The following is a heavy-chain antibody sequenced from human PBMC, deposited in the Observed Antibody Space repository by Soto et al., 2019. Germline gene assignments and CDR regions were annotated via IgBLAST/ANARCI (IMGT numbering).Heavy chain of an antibody. V-gene: IGHV3-21*01. J-gene: IGHJ6*02. CDR2: ISSSSSYI. Sequence: GGSLRLSCAASGFTFSSYSMNWVRQAPGKGLEWVSSISSSSSYIYYADSVKGRFTISRDNAKNSLYLQMNSLRAEDTAVYYCARVGIIVEDYYGMDVWGQGTTVTVSS. CDR1: GFTFSSYS. D-gene: IGHD2-21*01. CDR3: ARVGIIVEDYYGMDV.